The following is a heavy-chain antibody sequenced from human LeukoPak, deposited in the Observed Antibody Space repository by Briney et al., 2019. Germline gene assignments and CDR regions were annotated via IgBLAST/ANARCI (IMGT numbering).Heavy chain of an antibody. J-gene: IGHJ4*02. CDR3: AKVLGRSGWQTDY. V-gene: IGHV3-23*01. CDR2: ISGSGGNT. CDR1: GFTFSSYA. D-gene: IGHD6-19*01. Sequence: GGSLRLSCAASGFTFSSYAMNWVRQAPGKGLEWVSGISGSGGNTYYADPVKGRFTISRDNSKNTLYLQMDSLRAEDTAVYYCAKVLGRSGWQTDYWGQGTLVTVSS.